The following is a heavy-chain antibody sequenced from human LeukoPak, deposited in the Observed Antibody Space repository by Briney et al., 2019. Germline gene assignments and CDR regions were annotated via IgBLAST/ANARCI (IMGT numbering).Heavy chain of an antibody. J-gene: IGHJ4*02. CDR3: ASHVDCSGGSCYDY. Sequence: PSETLSLTCTVSGGSISSYYWSWIRQPPGKGLEWIGYIYYSGSTNYNPSLKSRVTISVDTSKNQFSLKLSFVTAADTAVYYCASHVDCSGGSCYDYWGQGTLVTVSS. CDR1: GGSISSYY. CDR2: IYYSGST. V-gene: IGHV4-59*08. D-gene: IGHD2-15*01.